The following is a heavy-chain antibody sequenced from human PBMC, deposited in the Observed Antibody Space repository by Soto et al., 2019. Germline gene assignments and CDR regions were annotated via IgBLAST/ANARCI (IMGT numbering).Heavy chain of an antibody. Sequence: SETLSLTCAVSGYSISSGYYWGWIRQPPGKGLEWIGSIYHSGSTYYNPSLKSRVTISVDTSKNQFSLKLSSVTAADTAVYYCARDQWLGYYYVMDVWGQGTSVTVSS. CDR2: IYHSGST. CDR3: ARDQWLGYYYVMDV. J-gene: IGHJ6*02. D-gene: IGHD6-19*01. CDR1: GYSISSGYY. V-gene: IGHV4-38-2*02.